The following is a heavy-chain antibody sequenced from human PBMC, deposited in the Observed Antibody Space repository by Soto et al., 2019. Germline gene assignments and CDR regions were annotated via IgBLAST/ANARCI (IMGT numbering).Heavy chain of an antibody. CDR2: MNPNSGNT. CDR3: ARGGYCSGGSCYSLNWFDP. D-gene: IGHD2-15*01. J-gene: IGHJ5*02. CDR1: GYTFTSYD. V-gene: IGHV1-8*01. Sequence: ASVKVSCKASGYTFTSYDINWVRQATGQGLEWMGWMNPNSGNTGYAQKFQGRVTMTRNTSISTAYMELSSLRSEDTAVYYCARGGYCSGGSCYSLNWFDPWGQGTLVTVSS.